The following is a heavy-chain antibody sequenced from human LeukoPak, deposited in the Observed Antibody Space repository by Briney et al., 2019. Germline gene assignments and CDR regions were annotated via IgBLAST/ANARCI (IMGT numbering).Heavy chain of an antibody. CDR3: ARRTGDFFDY. V-gene: IGHV5-51*01. D-gene: IGHD3-10*01. CDR2: IYPGDSDT. CDR1: GYSFTIYW. Sequence: HGESLKISCTGSGYSFTIYWIGWVRQVPGKGLEWMGIIYPGDSDTRYSPSFQGQVTISADKSISTAYLQWSSLKASDTAMYYCARRTGDFFDYWGQGTLVTASS. J-gene: IGHJ4*02.